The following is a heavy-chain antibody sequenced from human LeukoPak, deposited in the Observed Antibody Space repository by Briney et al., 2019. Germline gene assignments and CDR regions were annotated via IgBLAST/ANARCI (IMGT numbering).Heavy chain of an antibody. V-gene: IGHV3-7*01. CDR1: GFTFSSYW. CDR3: ARGISDYYYYMDV. Sequence: GGSLRLSCAASGFTFSSYWMSWVRQAPGKGLEWVANIKQDGSEKYYVDSVKGRFTISRDNAKNSLYLQMNSLRAEDTAVYYCARGISDYYYYMDVWGKGTTVTVSS. CDR2: IKQDGSEK. D-gene: IGHD2-21*01. J-gene: IGHJ6*03.